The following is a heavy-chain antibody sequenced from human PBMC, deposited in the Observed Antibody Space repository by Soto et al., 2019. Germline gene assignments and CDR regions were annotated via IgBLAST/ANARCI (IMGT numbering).Heavy chain of an antibody. Sequence: GGSLRLSCAASGFTFSSYAMHWVRQAPGKGLEWVAVISYDGSNKYYADSVKGRFTISRDNSKNTLYLQMNSLRAEDTAVYYCARDRDYYDSSGPYYYYGMDVWGQGTTVTV. D-gene: IGHD3-22*01. V-gene: IGHV3-30-3*01. CDR1: GFTFSSYA. CDR3: ARDRDYYDSSGPYYYYGMDV. J-gene: IGHJ6*02. CDR2: ISYDGSNK.